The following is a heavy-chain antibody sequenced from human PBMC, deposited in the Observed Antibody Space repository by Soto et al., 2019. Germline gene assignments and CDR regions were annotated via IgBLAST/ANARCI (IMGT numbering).Heavy chain of an antibody. J-gene: IGHJ6*02. CDR3: ARDRRMVTNLGGYYYYSMDV. Sequence: QVQLQESGPGPVKPSQTLSLTCTVSGGSISSGVYYWSWIRQHPGKGLEWIGYIFHSGTPYYNPSLKSRLTISVDTSKNQFSLKLSSVTAADTAVYYCARDRRMVTNLGGYYYYSMDVWGQGTTVTVSS. CDR1: GGSISSGVYY. CDR2: IFHSGTP. V-gene: IGHV4-31*03. D-gene: IGHD5-18*01.